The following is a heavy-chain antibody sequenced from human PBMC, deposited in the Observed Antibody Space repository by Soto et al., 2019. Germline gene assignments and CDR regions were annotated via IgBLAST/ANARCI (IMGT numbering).Heavy chain of an antibody. Sequence: QVQLVQSGAEVKKPGASVKVSCKASGYTFSDYRMHWVRQAPGQGLEWMGMINPSGGSTTYAQKFQGRVTMTRDTSTSTFYMDLSLTSEDTAVYYCARDGPHRWVDYWGQGTLVTVSS. CDR2: INPSGGST. CDR1: GYTFSDYR. CDR3: ARDGPHRWVDY. V-gene: IGHV1-46*01. J-gene: IGHJ4*02.